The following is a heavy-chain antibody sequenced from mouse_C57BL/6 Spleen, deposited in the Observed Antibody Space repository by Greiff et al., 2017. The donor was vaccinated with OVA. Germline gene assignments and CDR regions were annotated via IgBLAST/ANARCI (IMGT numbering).Heavy chain of an antibody. CDR1: GYAFSSSW. Sequence: QVQLQQSGPELVKPGASVKISCKASGYAFSSSWMNWVKQRPGKGLEWIGRIYPGDGDTNYNGKFKGKATLTADKSSSTAYMQLSSLTSEDSAVYFCAREPYSSGNESLFDYWGQGTTLTVSS. J-gene: IGHJ2*01. D-gene: IGHD3-2*02. CDR2: IYPGDGDT. CDR3: AREPYSSGNESLFDY. V-gene: IGHV1-82*01.